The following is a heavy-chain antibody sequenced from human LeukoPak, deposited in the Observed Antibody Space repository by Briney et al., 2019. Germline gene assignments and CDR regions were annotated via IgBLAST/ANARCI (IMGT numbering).Heavy chain of an antibody. CDR3: VKVWQPGRSYAFDI. CDR2: ISGDGGST. CDR1: GFTFDDYV. Sequence: GGSLRLPCAASGFTFDDYVMHWVRQAPGKGLEGVSLISGDGGSTYYADSVKGRFTISRGNSKNSLYLQMNSLRTEDTALYYCVKVWQPGRSYAFDIWGQGTMVTVSS. J-gene: IGHJ3*02. D-gene: IGHD1-26*01. V-gene: IGHV3-43*02.